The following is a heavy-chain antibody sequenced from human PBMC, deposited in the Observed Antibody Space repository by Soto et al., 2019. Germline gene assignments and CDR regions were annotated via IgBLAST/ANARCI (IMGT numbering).Heavy chain of an antibody. CDR1: GFTFSNYW. Sequence: EVQLVESGGGLVQPGGSLRLSCAASGFTFSNYWMHWVRQAPGKGLVWVSRIKSDGSSTNYADSVKGRFTISRDNAKNTVFRQMNSLRAEDTAVYYCASAYNMDVWGQGTTVTVSS. D-gene: IGHD1-1*01. CDR3: ASAYNMDV. V-gene: IGHV3-74*01. J-gene: IGHJ6*02. CDR2: IKSDGSST.